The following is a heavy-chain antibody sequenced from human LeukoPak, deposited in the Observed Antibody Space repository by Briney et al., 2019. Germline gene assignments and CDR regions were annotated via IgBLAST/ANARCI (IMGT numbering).Heavy chain of an antibody. CDR3: ARAGRYGDYLY. CDR2: IYSGGST. J-gene: IGHJ4*02. Sequence: PGGSLRLSCAASGFTVSSNYMSWVRQAPGTGLEWVSVIYSGGSTYYADSVKGRFTISRDNSKNTLYLQMNSLRTEDTAMYYCARAGRYGDYLYWGQGTLVTVSS. CDR1: GFTVSSNY. V-gene: IGHV3-53*01. D-gene: IGHD4-17*01.